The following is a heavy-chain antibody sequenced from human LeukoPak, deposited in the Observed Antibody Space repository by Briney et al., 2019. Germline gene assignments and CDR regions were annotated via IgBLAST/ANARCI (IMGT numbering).Heavy chain of an antibody. V-gene: IGHV3-23*01. CDR1: GFTFRSYV. CDR3: AKGSSSSRPYYFDY. CDR2: LSGDGVGT. D-gene: IGHD6-6*01. Sequence: GGSLRLSCAASGFTFRSYVMSWIRQAPGTGLEWVSALSGDGVGTYYADSVKGRFTISRENSKNTLYVEMNSLRAEDTALYYCAKGSSSSRPYYFDYWGQGILVTVSS. J-gene: IGHJ4*02.